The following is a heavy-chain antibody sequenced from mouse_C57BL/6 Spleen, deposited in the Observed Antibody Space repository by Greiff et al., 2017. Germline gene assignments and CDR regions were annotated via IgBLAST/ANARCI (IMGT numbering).Heavy chain of an antibody. Sequence: QVQLQQSGPELVKPGASVKISCKASGYAFSSSWMNWVKQRPGKGLEWIGLIYPGDGDTNYNGKFKGKATLTADKSSSTAYIQLSSLTSEDSAVYFCSSSLIPTEYFDDWGTGTTVTFSS. V-gene: IGHV1-82*01. J-gene: IGHJ1*03. D-gene: IGHD1-1*01. CDR1: GYAFSSSW. CDR2: IYPGDGDT. CDR3: SSSLIPTEYFDD.